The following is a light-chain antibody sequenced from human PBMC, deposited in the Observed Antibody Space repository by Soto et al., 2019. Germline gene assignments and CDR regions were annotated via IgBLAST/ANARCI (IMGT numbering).Light chain of an antibody. J-gene: IGKJ1*01. V-gene: IGKV2-28*01. CDR3: MQALQTRT. CDR2: LGS. CDR1: QSLLHSNGYYY. Sequence: DIVMTQSPLSLPLTPGEPASISCIASQSLLHSNGYYYLDWYLQKPVQSQQLLIYLGSNRASGVPARFSGSGSGTDFTLKISRVEAEDVGVYYCMQALQTRTFGQGAKVDSK.